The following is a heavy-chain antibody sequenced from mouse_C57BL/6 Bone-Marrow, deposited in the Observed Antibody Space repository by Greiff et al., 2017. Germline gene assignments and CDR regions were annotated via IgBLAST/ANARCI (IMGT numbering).Heavy chain of an antibody. Sequence: VKLVESGAELVRPGTSVKMSCKASGYTFTNYWIGWAKQRPGHGLEWIGDIYPGGGYTNYNEKFKGKATLTADKSSSTAYMQFSSLTSEDSAIYYCARSLYYFDYWGQGTTLTVSS. J-gene: IGHJ2*01. CDR3: ARSLYYFDY. V-gene: IGHV1-63*01. CDR2: IYPGGGYT. D-gene: IGHD1-1*02. CDR1: GYTFTNYW.